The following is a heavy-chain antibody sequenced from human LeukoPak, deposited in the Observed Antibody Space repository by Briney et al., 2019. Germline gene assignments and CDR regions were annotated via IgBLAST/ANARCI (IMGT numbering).Heavy chain of an antibody. CDR3: AGDFEFRSSSLDY. CDR1: GGTFSSYT. CDR2: IIPILGIA. J-gene: IGHJ4*02. D-gene: IGHD6-6*01. Sequence: GASVKVSCKASGGTFSSYTISWVRQAPGQGLEWMGRIIPILGIANYAQKFQGRVTITADKSTSTAYMELSSLRSEDTAVYYCAGDFEFRSSSLDYWGQGTLVTVSS. V-gene: IGHV1-69*04.